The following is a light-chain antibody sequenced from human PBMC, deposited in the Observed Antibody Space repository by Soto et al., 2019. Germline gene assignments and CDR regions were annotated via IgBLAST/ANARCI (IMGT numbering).Light chain of an antibody. Sequence: EIVLTQSPATLSLSPGERATLSCRASQRVSSYLAWYQQKPGQAPRLLIYDASTRATGIPARFSGSGSGTDFHLAISSLEPEDSAVYYCQQRSNWPPTFGQGTRLEIK. CDR3: QQRSNWPPT. CDR1: QRVSSY. CDR2: DAS. V-gene: IGKV3-11*01. J-gene: IGKJ5*01.